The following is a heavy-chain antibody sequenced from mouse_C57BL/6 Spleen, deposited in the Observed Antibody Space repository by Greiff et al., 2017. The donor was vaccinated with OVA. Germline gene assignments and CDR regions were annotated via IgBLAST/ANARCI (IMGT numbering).Heavy chain of an antibody. V-gene: IGHV1-82*01. Sequence: VQLQQSGPELVKPGASVKISCKASGYAFSSSWMNWVKQRPGKGLEWIGRIYPGDGDTNYNGKFKGKATLTADKSSSTAYMQLSSLTSEASAVSFCARELITAVVERFAYGGQAPLVTLSA. J-gene: IGHJ3*01. CDR2: IYPGDGDT. CDR3: ARELITAVVERFAY. D-gene: IGHD1-1*01. CDR1: GYAFSSSW.